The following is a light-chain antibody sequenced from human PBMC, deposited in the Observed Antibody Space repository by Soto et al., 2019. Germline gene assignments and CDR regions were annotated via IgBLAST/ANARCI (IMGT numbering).Light chain of an antibody. V-gene: IGLV1-44*01. Sequence: QSVLTQPPSASGTPGQRVTISCSGSSSDIGSNTVNWYQQLPRTAPKLLIYSDNQRPSGVPDRFSGSKPGTSASLAISGLQSEDEADYYCASWDDSLNGWVFGGGTKVTVL. CDR3: ASWDDSLNGWV. J-gene: IGLJ3*02. CDR2: SDN. CDR1: SSDIGSNT.